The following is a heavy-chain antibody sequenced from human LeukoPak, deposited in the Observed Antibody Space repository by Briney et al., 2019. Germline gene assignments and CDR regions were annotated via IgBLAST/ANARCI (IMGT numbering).Heavy chain of an antibody. CDR1: GGTFSSYA. V-gene: IGHV1-69*13. CDR3: ARGYGMTTVTTSPRCGRLFYPGCSYYGMDV. Sequence: SVTVSRKASGGTFSSYAISWVRQAPGQGLEWMGGIIPIFGTANYAQKFQGRVTITADESTSTAYMELSSLRSEDTAVYYCARGYGMTTVTTSPRCGRLFYPGCSYYGMDVRGQGTTVTVSS. CDR2: IIPIFGTA. D-gene: IGHD4-17*01. J-gene: IGHJ6*02.